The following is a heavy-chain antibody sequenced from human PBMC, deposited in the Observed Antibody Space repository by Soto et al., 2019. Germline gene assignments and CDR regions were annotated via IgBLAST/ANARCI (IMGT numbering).Heavy chain of an antibody. CDR2: ISSSSSTI. J-gene: IGHJ6*03. V-gene: IGHV3-48*01. D-gene: IGHD6-19*01. CDR3: ARDHAIAVAALGYYYYYYMDV. CDR1: GFTFSSYS. Sequence: GGSLRLSCAASGFTFSSYSMNWVRQAPGKGLEWVSYISSSSSTIYYADSVKGRFTISRDNAKNSLYLRMNSLRAEDTAVYYCARDHAIAVAALGYYYYYYMDVWGKGTTVPVAS.